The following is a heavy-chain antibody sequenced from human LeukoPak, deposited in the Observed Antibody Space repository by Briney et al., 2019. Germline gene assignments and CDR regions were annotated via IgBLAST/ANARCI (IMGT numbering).Heavy chain of an antibody. J-gene: IGHJ4*02. CDR2: IFDSGST. D-gene: IGHD3-9*01. V-gene: IGHV4-61*01. CDR1: GGSISSGSYY. CDR3: ARSQHYDIFTLDY. Sequence: SEPLSLTCTVSGGSISSGSYYWSWIRQPPGKGLEWIGYIFDSGSTNYNPSLKSRVTISVGTSKNQFSLKLSSVTAADTAVYYCARSQHYDIFTLDYRGQGTLVTVSS.